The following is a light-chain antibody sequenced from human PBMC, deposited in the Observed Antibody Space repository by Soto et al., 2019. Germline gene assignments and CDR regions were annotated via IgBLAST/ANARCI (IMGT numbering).Light chain of an antibody. CDR2: DVS. J-gene: IGLJ3*02. Sequence: QSALTQPASVSGSPGQSITISCTGTNSDVGGYDFVSWYQQHPGKAPKLLIYDVSKRPSVLSNRFSGSKSGNTAPLTISGLLTEDDADYYWSSFTGSTNWVFGGGTTLTVL. V-gene: IGLV2-14*03. CDR3: SSFTGSTNWV. CDR1: NSDVGGYDF.